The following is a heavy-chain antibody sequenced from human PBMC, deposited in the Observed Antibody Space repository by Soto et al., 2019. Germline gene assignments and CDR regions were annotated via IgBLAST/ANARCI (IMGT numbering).Heavy chain of an antibody. J-gene: IGHJ6*02. D-gene: IGHD6-19*01. Sequence: PSETLSLTCAVYGWSFSGYYWSWIRQPPGKGLEWIGEINHSGSTNYNPSLKSRVTMSVDTSKNQFSLKLRSVTAADTAVYYCARYIAVAGQTIYYYYGMDVWGQGTTVTVSS. CDR3: ARYIAVAGQTIYYYYGMDV. CDR1: GWSFSGYY. V-gene: IGHV4-34*01. CDR2: INHSGST.